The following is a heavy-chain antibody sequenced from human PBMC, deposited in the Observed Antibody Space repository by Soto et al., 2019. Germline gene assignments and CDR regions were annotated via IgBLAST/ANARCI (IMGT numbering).Heavy chain of an antibody. J-gene: IGHJ5*01. D-gene: IGHD2-15*01. V-gene: IGHV4-30-4*01. CDR2: IYKSATT. Sequence: SETLSLTCSVSGDSISTVDYFWAWIRQPPGQALEYIGYIYKSATTYYNPSFEGRVAISLDTSKSHFSLNVTSVTAADTAVYFCARGRYCLTGRCFPNWFDSWGQGTLVTVSS. CDR3: ARGRYCLTGRCFPNWFDS. CDR1: GDSISTVDYF.